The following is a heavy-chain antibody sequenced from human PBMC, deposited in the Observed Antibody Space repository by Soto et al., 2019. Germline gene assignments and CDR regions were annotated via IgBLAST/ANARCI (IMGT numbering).Heavy chain of an antibody. CDR2: IIPIFGTA. V-gene: IGHV1-69*13. Sequence: ASVKVSCKASGGTFSSYAISWVRQAPGQGLEWMGGIIPIFGTANYAQKFQGRVTITADESTSTAYMELSSLRSEDTAVYYCARDKGCGWGWFDPWGQGTQVTVSS. CDR1: GGTFSSYA. J-gene: IGHJ5*02. CDR3: ARDKGCGWGWFDP. D-gene: IGHD6-19*01.